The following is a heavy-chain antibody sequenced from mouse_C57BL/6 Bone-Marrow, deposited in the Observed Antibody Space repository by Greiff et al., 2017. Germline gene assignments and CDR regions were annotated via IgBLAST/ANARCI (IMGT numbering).Heavy chain of an antibody. J-gene: IGHJ1*03. V-gene: IGHV1-82*01. Sequence: VQLQESGPELVKPGASVKISCKASGYAFSSSWMNWVKQRPGKGLEWIGRIYPGDGDTNYNGKFKGKATLTADKSSSTAYMQLSSLTSEDSAVXFCARDSQKSYGYDWYFDVWGTGTTVTVSS. CDR1: GYAFSSSW. D-gene: IGHD2-2*01. CDR2: IYPGDGDT. CDR3: ARDSQKSYGYDWYFDV.